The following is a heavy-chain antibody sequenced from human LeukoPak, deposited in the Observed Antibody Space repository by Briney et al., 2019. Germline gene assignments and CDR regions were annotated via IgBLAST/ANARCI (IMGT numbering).Heavy chain of an antibody. CDR3: ARGEGSGWYYFDY. D-gene: IGHD6-19*01. CDR1: GFTFSNAW. J-gene: IGHJ4*02. CDR2: IWYDGSNK. Sequence: GALRLSCAASGFTFSNAWMSRVRQAPGKGLEWVAVIWYDGSNKYYADSVKGRFTISRDNSKNTLYLQMNSLRAEDTAVYYCARGEGSGWYYFDYWGQGTLVTVSS. V-gene: IGHV3-33*08.